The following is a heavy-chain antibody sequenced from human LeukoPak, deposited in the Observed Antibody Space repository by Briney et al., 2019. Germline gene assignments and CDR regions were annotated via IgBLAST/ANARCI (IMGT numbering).Heavy chain of an antibody. CDR1: GFTSSSYW. CDR2: ITTDGRST. V-gene: IGHV3-74*01. Sequence: GGPPRFPCAALGFTSSSYWMHWVRKAPGKGLVGVSRITTDGRSTSYADSVKGRFTVSRDNAVNTLYLQMHSLRAEDTALYYCVRDVWGDRDSYFDYWGQGALVTVSS. J-gene: IGHJ4*02. D-gene: IGHD2-21*01. CDR3: VRDVWGDRDSYFDY.